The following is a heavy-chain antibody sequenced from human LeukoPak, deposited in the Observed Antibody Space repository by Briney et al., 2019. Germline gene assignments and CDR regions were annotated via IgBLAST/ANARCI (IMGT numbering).Heavy chain of an antibody. J-gene: IGHJ3*02. CDR2: IYYSGGT. D-gene: IGHD6-6*01. Sequence: SETLSLTCTVSGGSISSYYWSWIRQPPGKGLEWIGYIYYSGGTNYNPSLKSRVTISVDTSKNQFSLKLSSVTAADTAVYYCARVSSSSPDAFDIWGQGTMVTVSS. V-gene: IGHV4-59*01. CDR3: ARVSSSSPDAFDI. CDR1: GGSISSYY.